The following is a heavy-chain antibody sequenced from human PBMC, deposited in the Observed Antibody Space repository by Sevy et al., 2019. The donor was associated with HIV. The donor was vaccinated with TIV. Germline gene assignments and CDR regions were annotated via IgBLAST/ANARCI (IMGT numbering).Heavy chain of an antibody. CDR2: ISGSGGTT. V-gene: IGHV3-23*01. D-gene: IGHD3-10*01. Sequence: GGSLRLSCAASGFIFDSYGMSWVRQAPGKGLEWVSAISGSGGTTYYADSVKGRFTISRDNSKNTVYLQMSSLRVEDTAIYYCAKDAHYGSGRVALFDYWGQGTLVTVSS. J-gene: IGHJ4*02. CDR3: AKDAHYGSGRVALFDY. CDR1: GFIFDSYG.